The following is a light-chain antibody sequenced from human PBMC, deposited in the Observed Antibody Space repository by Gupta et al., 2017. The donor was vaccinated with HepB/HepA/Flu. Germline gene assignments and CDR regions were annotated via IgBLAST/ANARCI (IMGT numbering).Light chain of an antibody. J-gene: IGKJ1*01. CDR2: KVS. V-gene: IGKV2-30*02. Sequence: VTLGREGAISCKSSQSLVHTDGNIFLNWFHQRPGQSPRRLIYKVSNRDSGVPDRFSGSWSDTDFTLKISRVEAEDVGVYYWMQGTLCRTFGPGTKVEI. CDR1: QSLVHTDGNIF. CDR3: MQGTLCRT.